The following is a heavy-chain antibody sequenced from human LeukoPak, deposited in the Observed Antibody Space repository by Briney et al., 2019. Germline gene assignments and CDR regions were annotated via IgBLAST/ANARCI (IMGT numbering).Heavy chain of an antibody. J-gene: IGHJ4*02. CDR2: IYYIGNT. CDR3: ARDPNSAL. D-gene: IGHD4-23*01. CDR1: GGSIRNYY. V-gene: IGHV4-59*12. Sequence: PSETLSLTCTVSGGSIRNYYWSWIRQPPGKGLEWIGYIYYIGNTNYNPSLKSRVTISVDTSKNQFSLNLSSVTAADTAVYYCARDPNSALWGQGTLVTVSS.